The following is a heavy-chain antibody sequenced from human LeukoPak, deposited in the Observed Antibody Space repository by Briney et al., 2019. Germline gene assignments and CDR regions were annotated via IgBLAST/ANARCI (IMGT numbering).Heavy chain of an antibody. CDR3: TRARYCSGGSCYAEY. CDR1: GYSFTTYW. CDR2: IYPGDSDT. D-gene: IGHD2-15*01. V-gene: IGHV5-51*01. J-gene: IGHJ4*02. Sequence: GESLKISCKGSGYSFTTYWIGWVRQMPGKGLEWMGIIYPGDSDTRYSPFFQGQVTISADKSINTAYLQWSSLKASDTAMYYCTRARYCSGGSCYAEYWGQGTLVTVSS.